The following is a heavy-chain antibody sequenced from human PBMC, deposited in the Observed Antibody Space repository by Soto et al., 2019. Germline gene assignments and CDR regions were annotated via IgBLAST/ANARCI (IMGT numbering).Heavy chain of an antibody. V-gene: IGHV3-23*01. J-gene: IGHJ6*02. D-gene: IGHD1-1*01. CDR1: GFTFSSYA. Sequence: GSLRLSCAASGFTFSSYAMSWVRQAPGKGLEWVSAISGSGGSTYYADSVKGRFTTSRDNSKNTLYLQMNSLRAEDTAVYYCAKTESWPNEGMDVWGQGTTVTVSS. CDR2: ISGSGGST. CDR3: AKTESWPNEGMDV.